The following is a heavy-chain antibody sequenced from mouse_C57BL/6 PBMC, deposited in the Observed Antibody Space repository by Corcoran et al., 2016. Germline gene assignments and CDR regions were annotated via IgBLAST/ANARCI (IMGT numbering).Heavy chain of an antibody. J-gene: IGHJ2*01. CDR3: AREGLRRYFDY. CDR1: GYTFTEYY. V-gene: IGHV1-19*01. D-gene: IGHD2-4*01. CDR2: INPYNGGT. Sequence: EVQLQQSGPVLVKPGASVKMSCKASGYTFTEYYMNWVKQSHGKSLEWIGVINPYNGGTSYNQKFKGKATLTVDKSSSTAYMELNSLTSEDSAVYYCAREGLRRYFDYWGQGTTLTVS.